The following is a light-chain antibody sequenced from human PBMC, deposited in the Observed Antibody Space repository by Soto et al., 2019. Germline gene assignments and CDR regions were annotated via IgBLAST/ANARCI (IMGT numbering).Light chain of an antibody. CDR1: QSISSS. CDR2: GAS. CDR3: QQYNNGPTYT. V-gene: IGKV3-15*01. J-gene: IGKJ2*01. Sequence: EIVMTQSPATLSVSPGERATLSCRASQSISSSLAWYQQKPGQAPRLLIYGASTRATGIPARFSRSVSGTELTITISSLESEDFAVYYCQQYNNGPTYTFGQGTKQEIK.